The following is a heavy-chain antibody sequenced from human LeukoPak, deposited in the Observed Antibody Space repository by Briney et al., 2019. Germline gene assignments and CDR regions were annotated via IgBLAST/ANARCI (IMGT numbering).Heavy chain of an antibody. CDR1: GGTFISYA. J-gene: IGHJ4*02. Sequence: SVKVSCKASGGTFISYAISWVRQAPGQGLEWMGGIIPIFGTANYAQKFQGRVTITADESTSTAYMELSSLRSEDTAVYYCARDPYYYDSSGSPYWGQGTLVTVSS. CDR2: IIPIFGTA. CDR3: ARDPYYYDSSGSPY. D-gene: IGHD3-22*01. V-gene: IGHV1-69*13.